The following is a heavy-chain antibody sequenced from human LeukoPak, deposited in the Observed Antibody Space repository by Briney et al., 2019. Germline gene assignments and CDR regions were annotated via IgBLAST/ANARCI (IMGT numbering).Heavy chain of an antibody. J-gene: IGHJ4*02. Sequence: GGSLRLSCAASGFTFYNYGMHWVRQAPGKGLEWVAVISYDGSNKYYADSVKGRFTISRDNSKNTLYLQMNTLRAEDTAVYYCARVRDCGGGSCFSYLDYWGQGTLVTVSS. CDR2: ISYDGSNK. D-gene: IGHD2-15*01. CDR1: GFTFYNYG. CDR3: ARVRDCGGGSCFSYLDY. V-gene: IGHV3-30*03.